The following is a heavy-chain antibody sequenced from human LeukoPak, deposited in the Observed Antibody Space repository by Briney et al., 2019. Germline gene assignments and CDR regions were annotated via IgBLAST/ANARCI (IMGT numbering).Heavy chain of an antibody. CDR3: ARESDYYYFDY. V-gene: IGHV3-7*05. Sequence: GESLRLSCEASGFTLSTYWISWVRQAPGKGLEWVANIKQDGSEKYYVDSVKGRFTISRDNAKNSLYMQMNSLRANDTAVYYCARESDYYYFDYWGQGTLVTVSS. CDR1: GFTLSTYW. D-gene: IGHD2/OR15-2a*01. J-gene: IGHJ4*02. CDR2: IKQDGSEK.